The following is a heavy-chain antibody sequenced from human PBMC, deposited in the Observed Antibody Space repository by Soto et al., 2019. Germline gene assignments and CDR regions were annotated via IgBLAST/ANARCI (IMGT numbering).Heavy chain of an antibody. CDR1: GFTFSSYS. CDR3: ATGITIFFVGVEEDV. D-gene: IGHD3-9*01. V-gene: IGHV3-48*02. CDR2: ISSSSSTI. Sequence: GGSLRLSCAASGFTFSSYSMNWVRQAPGKGLEWVSYISSSSSTIYYADSVKGRFTISRDNAKNSLYLQMNSLRDEDTAVYYCATGITIFFVGVEEDVWGQGTTVTVSS. J-gene: IGHJ6*02.